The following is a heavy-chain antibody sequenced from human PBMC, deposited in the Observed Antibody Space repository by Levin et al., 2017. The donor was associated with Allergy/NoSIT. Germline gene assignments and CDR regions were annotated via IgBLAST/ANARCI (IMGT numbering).Heavy chain of an antibody. Sequence: SETLSLTCAVYGASFSGYYWSWIRQPPGRGLEWIGEISHRESTTYNPSLKSRVTISLDTSGNQYSLWLDSVTAADTAIYYCAVFSFRYGTFDIWGQGTMVTVSS. CDR1: GASFSGYY. CDR3: AVFSFRYGTFDI. V-gene: IGHV4-34*01. D-gene: IGHD4-17*01. CDR2: ISHREST. J-gene: IGHJ3*02.